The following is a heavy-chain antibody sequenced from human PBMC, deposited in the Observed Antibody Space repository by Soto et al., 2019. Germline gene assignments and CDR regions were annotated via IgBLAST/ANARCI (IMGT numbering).Heavy chain of an antibody. V-gene: IGHV1-58*01. CDR3: AADRRGNTYGYYYYGMDV. CDR2: IVVGSGNT. Sequence: SVKVSCKASGFTFTSSAVQWVRQARGQRLEWIGWIVVGSGNTNYAQKFQERVTITRDMSTSTAYMELSSLRSEDTALYYFAADRRGNTYGYYYYGMDVWGQGTTVTVSS. J-gene: IGHJ6*02. CDR1: GFTFTSSA. D-gene: IGHD3-10*01.